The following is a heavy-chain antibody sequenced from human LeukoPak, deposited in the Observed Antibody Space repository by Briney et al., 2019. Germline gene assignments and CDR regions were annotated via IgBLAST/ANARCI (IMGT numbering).Heavy chain of an antibody. CDR2: ISAYNGNT. D-gene: IGHD4-17*01. V-gene: IGHV1-18*01. Sequence: ASVKVSCKVSGYIFSIYGISWVRQAPGQGLEWMGWISAYNGNTNYAQKLQGRVTMTTDTSTSTAYMELRSLRSDDTAVYYCARPAMTTVTTALRYWGQGTLVTVSS. CDR3: ARPAMTTVTTALRY. CDR1: GYIFSIYG. J-gene: IGHJ4*02.